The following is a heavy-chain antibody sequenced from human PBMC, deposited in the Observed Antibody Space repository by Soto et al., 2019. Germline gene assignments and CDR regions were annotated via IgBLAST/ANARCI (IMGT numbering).Heavy chain of an antibody. CDR2: IYYSGST. CDR1: GGSISSGGYY. J-gene: IGHJ5*02. D-gene: IGHD3-22*01. CDR3: ARKKVGDSSGYWFDP. V-gene: IGHV4-31*03. Sequence: TSETLSLTCTVSGGSISSGGYYWSWIRQHPGKGLEWIGYIYYSGSTYYNPSLKSRVTISVDTSKNQFSLKLSSVTAADTAVYYCARKKVGDSSGYWFDPWGQGTLVTVSS.